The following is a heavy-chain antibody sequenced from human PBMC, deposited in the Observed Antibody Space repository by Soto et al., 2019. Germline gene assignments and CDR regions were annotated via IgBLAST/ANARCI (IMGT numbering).Heavy chain of an antibody. CDR1: GFAFSSFV. V-gene: IGHV3-30*03. Sequence: QVQLVESGGGVVQPGRSLRLSCAASGFAFSSFVMQWVRQAPGKGLEWVAAISSDGSDKYYAVSVKGRFTMSRDNSKNTLYLQLSSLTTDDTAVYYCATLLGESYDSRHWGQGTLVVVSS. D-gene: IGHD1-26*01. CDR3: ATLLGESYDSRH. J-gene: IGHJ4*02. CDR2: ISSDGSDK.